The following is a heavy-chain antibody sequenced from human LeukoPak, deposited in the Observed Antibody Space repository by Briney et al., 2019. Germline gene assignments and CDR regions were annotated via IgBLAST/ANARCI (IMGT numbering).Heavy chain of an antibody. D-gene: IGHD3-9*01. CDR2: IYHSGST. V-gene: IGHV4-4*02. J-gene: IGHJ4*02. Sequence: PSETLSLTCAVSGGSISSSNWWSWVRQPPGKGLEWIGEIYHSGSTNYNPSLKSRVTISVDKSKNQFSLKLSSVTAADTAVYYCARRDDILTGYQYYFDYWGQGTLVTVSS. CDR3: ARRDDILTGYQYYFDY. CDR1: GGSISSSNW.